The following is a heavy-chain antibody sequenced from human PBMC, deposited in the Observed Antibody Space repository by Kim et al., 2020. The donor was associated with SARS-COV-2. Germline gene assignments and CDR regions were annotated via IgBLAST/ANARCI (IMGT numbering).Heavy chain of an antibody. CDR2: ISYDGSNK. CDR3: AKGRISSWYHYYYMDV. D-gene: IGHD6-13*01. CDR1: GFTFSSYG. Sequence: GGSLRLSCAASGFTFSSYGMHWVRQAPGKGLEWVAVISYDGSNKYYADSVKGRFTISRDNSKNTLYLQMNSLRAEDTAVYYCAKGRISSWYHYYYMDVWG. J-gene: IGHJ6*03. V-gene: IGHV3-30*18.